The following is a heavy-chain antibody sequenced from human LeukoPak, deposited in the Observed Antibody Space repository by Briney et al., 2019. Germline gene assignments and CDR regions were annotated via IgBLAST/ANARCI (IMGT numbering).Heavy chain of an antibody. V-gene: IGHV1-46*01. CDR3: ARNKNSGFDY. J-gene: IGHJ4*02. D-gene: IGHD3-10*01. CDR1: GYTFTSYY. CDR2: INPSGGST. Sequence: AASVKVSCKASGYTFTSYYIHWVRQAPGQGLEWMGMINPSGGSTSYAQTFQGRVTMTRDTSTSTVYMELSSLRSEDTAVYYCARNKNSGFDYWGQGTLVTVSS.